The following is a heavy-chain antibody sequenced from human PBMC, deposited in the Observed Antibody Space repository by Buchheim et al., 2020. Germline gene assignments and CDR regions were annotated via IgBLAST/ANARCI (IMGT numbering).Heavy chain of an antibody. CDR1: GFTFSSYA. D-gene: IGHD3-10*01. Sequence: QVQLVESGGGVVQPGRSLRLSCAASGFTFSSYAMHWVRQAPGKGLKWVAVISYDGSNKYYADSVKGRFTISRDNSKNTLYLQMNSLRAEDTAVYYCARGLLWFGELFSVSQNDYWGQGTL. J-gene: IGHJ4*02. CDR2: ISYDGSNK. V-gene: IGHV3-30*04. CDR3: ARGLLWFGELFSVSQNDY.